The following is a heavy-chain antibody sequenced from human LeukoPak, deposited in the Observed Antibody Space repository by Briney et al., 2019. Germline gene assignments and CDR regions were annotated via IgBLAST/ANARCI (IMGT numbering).Heavy chain of an antibody. J-gene: IGHJ4*02. D-gene: IGHD6-13*01. CDR2: FDPEDGET. CDR3: ATGVLAAAGRGGGRVPGNFYFDY. CDR1: GYTLTELS. Sequence: GASVKVSCKVSGYTLTELSMHWVRQAPGKGLEWMGGFDPEDGETIYAQKFQGRVTMTEDTSTDTAYMELSSLRSEDTAVYYCATGVLAAAGRGGGRVPGNFYFDYWGQGTLVTVSS. V-gene: IGHV1-24*01.